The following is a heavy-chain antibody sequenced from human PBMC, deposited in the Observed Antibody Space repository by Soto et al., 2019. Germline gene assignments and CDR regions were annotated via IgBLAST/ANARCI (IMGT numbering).Heavy chain of an antibody. J-gene: IGHJ5*01. CDR1: KGSVIDYL. V-gene: IGHV4-34*01. D-gene: IGHD3-3*01. CDR2: INHRGGA. CDR3: VARGMTYAFLSGPHPFDS. Sequence: XETLSLRCAAQKGSVIDYLGAWIRQSPGRGLEWIGEINHRGGATYNPSLRSRVTISIDTSKNHFSLSLRSLTEADTAVYYCVARGMTYAFLSGPHPFDSWGQGTLVTVSS.